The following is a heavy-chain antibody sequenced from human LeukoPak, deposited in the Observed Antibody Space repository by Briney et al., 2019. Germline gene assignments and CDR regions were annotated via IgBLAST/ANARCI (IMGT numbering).Heavy chain of an antibody. CDR2: INHSGST. D-gene: IGHD5-18*01. CDR1: GGSFSGYY. V-gene: IGHV4-34*01. Sequence: LSETLSLTCAVYGGSFSGYYWSWIRQPPGKGLEWIGEINHSGSTNYNPSLKSRVTISVDTSKNQFSLKLSSVTAADTAVYYCARERRGYSSPFGYWGQGTLVTVSS. CDR3: ARERRGYSSPFGY. J-gene: IGHJ4*02.